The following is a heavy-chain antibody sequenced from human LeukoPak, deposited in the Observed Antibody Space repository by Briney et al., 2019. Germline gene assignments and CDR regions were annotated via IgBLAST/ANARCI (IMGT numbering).Heavy chain of an antibody. Sequence: SQTLSLTCAISGDSVSSNNAAWHWIRQSPSRGLEWLGRTYYRSKWSSDYAVSLRSRITINPDTSRNQFSLQLNSVTPEDTAVYYCAREGGHYYYIDVWGNGTTVTVSS. CDR2: TYYRSKWSS. D-gene: IGHD3-16*01. CDR3: AREGGHYYYIDV. J-gene: IGHJ6*03. CDR1: GDSVSSNNAA. V-gene: IGHV6-1*01.